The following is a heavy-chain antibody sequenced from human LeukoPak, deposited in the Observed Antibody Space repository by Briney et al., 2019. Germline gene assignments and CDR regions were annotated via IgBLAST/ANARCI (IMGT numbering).Heavy chain of an antibody. J-gene: IGHJ5*02. V-gene: IGHV4-4*07. Sequence: SETLSLTCTVSGGSISSYYWSWIRQPAGKGLEWIGRIYTSGSTNYNPSLKSRVTVSVDTSKNQFSLKLSSVTAADTAVYYCARQVAAAGTGNWFDPWGQGTLVTVSS. CDR3: ARQVAAAGTGNWFDP. D-gene: IGHD6-13*01. CDR1: GGSISSYY. CDR2: IYTSGST.